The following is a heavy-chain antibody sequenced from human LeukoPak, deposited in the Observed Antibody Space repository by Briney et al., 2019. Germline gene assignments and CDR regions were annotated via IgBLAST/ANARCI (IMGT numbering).Heavy chain of an antibody. CDR3: AKGGSGWYKYDC. Sequence: GGSLRLSCAASGFTFSSYAMSWVRQAPGEGLEWVSVISGSGGTTYYADSVKGWFTISRDNSKNTLYLQMDSLRAEDTAVYYCAKGGSGWYKYDCWGQGTLVSVSS. CDR1: GFTFSSYA. V-gene: IGHV3-23*01. D-gene: IGHD6-19*01. J-gene: IGHJ4*02. CDR2: ISGSGGTT.